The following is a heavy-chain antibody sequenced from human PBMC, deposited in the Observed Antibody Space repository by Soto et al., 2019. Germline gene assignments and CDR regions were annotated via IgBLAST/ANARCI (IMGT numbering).Heavy chain of an antibody. CDR1: GGSISSGDCY. CDR3: ARSDNYVPFDH. D-gene: IGHD4-4*01. CDR2: IYYSAFT. V-gene: IGHV4-30-4*01. Sequence: QVQLQESGPGLVKPSQTLSLTCTVSGGSISSGDCYWSWIRQPPGKGLEWIGYIYYSAFTYYNPSLNSRLTMSVDTSKTQFSLKLSSVIAADTAVYYCARSDNYVPFDHWGQGTLVTVSS. J-gene: IGHJ4*02.